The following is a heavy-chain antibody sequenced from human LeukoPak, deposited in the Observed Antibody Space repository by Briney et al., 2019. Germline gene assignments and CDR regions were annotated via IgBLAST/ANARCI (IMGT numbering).Heavy chain of an antibody. Sequence: GGSLRLSCAASGFTFSSYVMHWVRQAPGKGLEWVAIISYDGSNEYYADSVKGRFTISRDNSKNTLYLQMNSLRAEDTAVYYCAKDQKWGYYDSSGYSDYWGQGTLVTVSS. CDR3: AKDQKWGYYDSSGYSDY. CDR2: ISYDGSNE. V-gene: IGHV3-30*04. CDR1: GFTFSSYV. J-gene: IGHJ4*02. D-gene: IGHD3-22*01.